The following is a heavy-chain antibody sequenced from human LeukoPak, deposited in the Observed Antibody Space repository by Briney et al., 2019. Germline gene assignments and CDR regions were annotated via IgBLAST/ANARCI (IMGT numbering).Heavy chain of an antibody. CDR3: ARRNSGLDY. J-gene: IGHJ4*02. CDR1: GXSISSSSYY. V-gene: IGHV4-39*01. CDR2: IYYRGST. D-gene: IGHD3-10*01. Sequence: KASETLSLTCTVSGXSISSSSYYWDWIRQPPGKGLEWIGSIYYRGSTYYTASLKSRVTISVDTSKNQFSLKLNSVTAADTAVYYCARRNSGLDYWGQGTLVTVSS.